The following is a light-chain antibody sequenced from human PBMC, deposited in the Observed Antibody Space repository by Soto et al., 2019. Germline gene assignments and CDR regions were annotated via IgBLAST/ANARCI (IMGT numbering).Light chain of an antibody. Sequence: EIVLTQSPTTLSLSPGERATLSCRASQSVNSYSAWYQQKPGQAPRLLIYDASNRATGIPARFSGSGSGTDFTLTISSLEPEDFAVYYCQQRSNWPPLTFGGGTKVEIK. J-gene: IGKJ4*01. CDR1: QSVNSY. CDR3: QQRSNWPPLT. CDR2: DAS. V-gene: IGKV3-11*01.